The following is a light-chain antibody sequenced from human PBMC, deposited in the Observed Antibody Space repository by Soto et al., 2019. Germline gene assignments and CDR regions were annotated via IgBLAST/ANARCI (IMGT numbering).Light chain of an antibody. CDR1: SSDVGGYNY. V-gene: IGLV2-14*03. CDR2: DVS. J-gene: IGLJ1*01. Sequence: QSVLTQPASLSGSPGQSITISCTGTSSDVGGYNYVSWYQQHPGKAPKLMIYDVSNRPSGVSNRFSGSKSGNTASLTISGLQAEDEADYYCSLYRASSTTHYVFGTGTKLTVL. CDR3: SLYRASSTTHYV.